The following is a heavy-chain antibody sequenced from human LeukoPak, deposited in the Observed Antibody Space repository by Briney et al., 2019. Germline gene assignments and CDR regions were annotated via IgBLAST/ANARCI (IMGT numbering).Heavy chain of an antibody. D-gene: IGHD1-26*01. Sequence: SKTLSLTCTVSGDSINSLDLWSWVRQPPGKGLEWIGEMYLSGTTHSNPSVKSRVTISIDKSKNQFFLNLSSVTAADTAVYYCAGLVGRYSSGLYYYYFDYWGQGTLVTVSS. CDR2: MYLSGTT. CDR1: GDSINSLDL. V-gene: IGHV4-4*02. CDR3: AGLVGRYSSGLYYYYFDY. J-gene: IGHJ4*02.